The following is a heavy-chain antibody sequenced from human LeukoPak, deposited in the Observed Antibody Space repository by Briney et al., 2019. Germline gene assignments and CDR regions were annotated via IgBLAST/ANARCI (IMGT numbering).Heavy chain of an antibody. D-gene: IGHD1-26*01. CDR3: ARDSRALLGKRDAFDI. Sequence: SENLSLTCTVSGGSISSYYWSWIRQPPGKGLEWIGYIYYSGSTNYNPSLKSRVTISVDTSKNQFSLKLSSVTAADTAVYYCARDSRALLGKRDAFDIWGQGTMVTVSS. CDR2: IYYSGST. J-gene: IGHJ3*02. V-gene: IGHV4-59*01. CDR1: GGSISSYY.